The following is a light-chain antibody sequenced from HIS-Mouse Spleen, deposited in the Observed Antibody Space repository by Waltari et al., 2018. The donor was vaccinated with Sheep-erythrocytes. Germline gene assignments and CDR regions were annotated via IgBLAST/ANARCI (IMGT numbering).Light chain of an antibody. Sequence: QSALTQPASVSGSPGQSITISCTGTSSDVGGYNYVSWYQQHPGKAPKLMIYEVSNRPPGVPNRFSGSKSGNTASLTISGLQAEDEADYYCSSYTSSSTPVVFGGGTKLTVL. CDR1: SSDVGGYNY. CDR3: SSYTSSSTPVV. CDR2: EVS. V-gene: IGLV2-14*01. J-gene: IGLJ2*01.